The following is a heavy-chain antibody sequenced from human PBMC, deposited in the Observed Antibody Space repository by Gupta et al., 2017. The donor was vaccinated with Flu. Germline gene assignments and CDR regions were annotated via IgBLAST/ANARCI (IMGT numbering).Heavy chain of an antibody. CDR2: ISSGGITI. D-gene: IGHD5-18*01. CDR3: ARGYSYIFDY. Sequence: MNWIRQAPGKGLEWVSYISSGGITIYYADSVRGRFTISRDNAKNSLYLQMNSLRAEDTAIYFCARGYSYIFDYWGQGTLVTVSS. V-gene: IGHV3-11*01. J-gene: IGHJ4*02.